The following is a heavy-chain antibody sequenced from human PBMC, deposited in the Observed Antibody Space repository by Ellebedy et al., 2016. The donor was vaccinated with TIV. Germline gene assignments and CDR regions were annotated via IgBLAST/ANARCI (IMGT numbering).Heavy chain of an antibody. Sequence: PGGSLRLSCAASGFPFSTYAMHWVRQPPGKGLEWVALIWFDGSNKYYADSVKGRFTISRDNSKNTLDLQMNSLRAEDTAVYYCVKDIGPYCGGDCFTREWGQGTLVTVSS. D-gene: IGHD2-21*02. CDR3: VKDIGPYCGGDCFTRE. V-gene: IGHV3-33*06. J-gene: IGHJ4*02. CDR2: IWFDGSNK. CDR1: GFPFSTYA.